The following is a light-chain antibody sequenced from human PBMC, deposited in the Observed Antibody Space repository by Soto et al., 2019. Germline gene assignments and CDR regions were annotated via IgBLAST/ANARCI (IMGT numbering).Light chain of an antibody. V-gene: IGKV3-20*01. CDR2: GAS. CDR3: QQYGSSPWT. Sequence: EIVLTQSPGTLSLSPGERATLSCRASQSVSSSYLAWYQQKPGQAPRLLIYGASSRATGIPDRVSGSESGTDFTLTISRLEPDDFAVYYCQQYGSSPWTFGQGTKVEIK. CDR1: QSVSSSY. J-gene: IGKJ1*01.